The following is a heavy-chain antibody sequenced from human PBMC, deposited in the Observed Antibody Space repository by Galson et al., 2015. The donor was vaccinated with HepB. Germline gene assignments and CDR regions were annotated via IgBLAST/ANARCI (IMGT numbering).Heavy chain of an antibody. CDR2: INPNSGGT. Sequence: SVKVSCKASGYTFSGYYMHWVRQAPGQGLEWMGWINPNSGGTNYAQKFHGRVTMTRDTSISTAYMELSRLRSDDTALYYCARVIVGATFYYYGMGVWGQGTTVTVSS. J-gene: IGHJ6*02. CDR1: GYTFSGYY. V-gene: IGHV1-2*02. D-gene: IGHD1-26*01. CDR3: ARVIVGATFYYYGMGV.